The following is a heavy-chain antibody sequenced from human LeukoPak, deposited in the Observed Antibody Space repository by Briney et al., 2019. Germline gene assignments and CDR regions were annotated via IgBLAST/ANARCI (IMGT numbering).Heavy chain of an antibody. CDR3: ARSSVVTLFDY. D-gene: IGHD4-23*01. CDR1: GFTFSDYY. Sequence: GGSLRLSCAASGFTFSDYYMSWIRQAPGKGLEWGSYISSSGSTIYYADFVKGRFTISRGNAKNSLYLQMHSLRAEDTAVYYYARSSVVTLFDYWGQGTLVTVSS. J-gene: IGHJ4*02. CDR2: ISSSGSTI. V-gene: IGHV3-11*01.